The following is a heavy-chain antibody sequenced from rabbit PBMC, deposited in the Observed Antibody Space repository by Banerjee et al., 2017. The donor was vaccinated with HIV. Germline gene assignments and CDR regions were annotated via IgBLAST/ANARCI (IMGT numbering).Heavy chain of an antibody. V-gene: IGHV1S45*01. D-gene: IGHD4-1*01. Sequence: QEQLEESGGDLVKPEGSLTLTCTASGFSFSNGYVMCWVRQAPGKGLEWIGCIYVGSSGSTHYASWAKGRFTISKTSSTTVTLQMTSLTAADTATYFCARDLAGVIGWNFNLWGQGTLVTVS. J-gene: IGHJ4*01. CDR3: ARDLAGVIGWNFNL. CDR1: GFSFSNGYV. CDR2: IYVGSSGST.